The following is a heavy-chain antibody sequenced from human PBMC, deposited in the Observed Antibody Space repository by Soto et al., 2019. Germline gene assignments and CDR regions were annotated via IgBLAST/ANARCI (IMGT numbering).Heavy chain of an antibody. D-gene: IGHD3-3*01. J-gene: IGHJ6*02. V-gene: IGHV1-69*01. CDR1: GGTFSSYA. CDR2: IIPIFGTA. CDR3: ASPYDFWSGYSSHYYYYYGMDV. Sequence: QVQLVQSGAEVKKPGSSVKVSCKASGGTFSSYAISWVRQAPGQGLEWMGGIIPIFGTANYAQKFQGRVTITADESTSTAYMELSSLRSEDTAVYYCASPYDFWSGYSSHYYYYYGMDVWGQGTTVTVSS.